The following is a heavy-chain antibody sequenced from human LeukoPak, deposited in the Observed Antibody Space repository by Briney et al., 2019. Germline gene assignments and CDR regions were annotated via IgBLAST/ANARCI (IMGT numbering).Heavy chain of an antibody. J-gene: IGHJ5*02. CDR1: GFMFGNHW. CDR2: IKEDGSEK. CDR3: ARGGLRYFAL. Sequence: GGSLRLSCVASGFMFGNHWMSWVRQAPGKGPERVANIKEDGSEKYYVDSVKGRFTISRDNANNSLYLQMNSLRVEDTAVYYCARGGLRYFALWGQGESVAVSS. D-gene: IGHD3-16*01. V-gene: IGHV3-7*04.